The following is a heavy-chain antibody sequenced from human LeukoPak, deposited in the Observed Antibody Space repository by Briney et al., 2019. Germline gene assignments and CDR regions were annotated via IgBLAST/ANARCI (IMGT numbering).Heavy chain of an antibody. CDR3: AGDKSGSGSYTDDYYAMDV. V-gene: IGHV4-31*03. CDR2: IYYSGNT. Sequence: PSETLSLTCSVSGGAISSAGYYWSWIRQHPGKGLEWIGYIYYSGNTYYNPSLKSRVTISVDTSKNQFSLKLSSVTAADTAIYYCAGDKSGSGSYTDDYYAMDVWGKGTTVTVSS. CDR1: GGAISSAGYY. D-gene: IGHD3-10*01. J-gene: IGHJ6*04.